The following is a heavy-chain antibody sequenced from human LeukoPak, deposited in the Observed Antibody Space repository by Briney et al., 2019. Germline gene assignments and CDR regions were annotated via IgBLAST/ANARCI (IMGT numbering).Heavy chain of an antibody. J-gene: IGHJ4*02. CDR2: INPSGGST. CDR1: GYTFTSYY. V-gene: IGHV1-46*01. D-gene: IGHD6-13*01. Sequence: GASVKVSCKASGYTFTSYYMHWVRQAPGQGLEWMGIINPSGGSTSYAQKFQGRVTITADESTSTAYMELSSLRSEDTAVYYCARERGPYSSRKFREGFDYWGQGTLVTVSS. CDR3: ARERGPYSSRKFREGFDY.